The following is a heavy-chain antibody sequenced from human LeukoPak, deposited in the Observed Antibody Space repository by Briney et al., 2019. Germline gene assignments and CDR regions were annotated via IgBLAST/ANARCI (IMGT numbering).Heavy chain of an antibody. CDR3: ARATRYDSSDARSHYFDL. CDR1: GYSFSEYY. D-gene: IGHD3-22*01. CDR2: IVPITGDT. J-gene: IGHJ2*01. V-gene: IGHV1-2*02. Sequence: ASVKVSCRASGYSFSEYYLHWVRQAPGQGLEWMGWIVPITGDTRYAPRFRGRVTLTSDTSASTAYLELSSLRSDDTAVFYCARATRYDSSDARSHYFDLWGRGTLVTVSS.